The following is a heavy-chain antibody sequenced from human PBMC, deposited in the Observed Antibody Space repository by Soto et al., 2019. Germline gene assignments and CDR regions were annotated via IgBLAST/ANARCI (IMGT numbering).Heavy chain of an antibody. D-gene: IGHD3-22*01. CDR3: AKSTMVRRLCLYYDSSGLAY. J-gene: IGHJ4*02. Sequence: HPGLTLRLSCAASGITFSSYAMSWVRQAPAKGLARLSAISGSGCSTYYADSVKGRFTISRDNSKNTLYLQINSRRAEDTAVYYCAKSTMVRRLCLYYDSSGLAYWGQGTLVTVSS. CDR2: ISGSGCST. V-gene: IGHV3-23*01. CDR1: GITFSSYA.